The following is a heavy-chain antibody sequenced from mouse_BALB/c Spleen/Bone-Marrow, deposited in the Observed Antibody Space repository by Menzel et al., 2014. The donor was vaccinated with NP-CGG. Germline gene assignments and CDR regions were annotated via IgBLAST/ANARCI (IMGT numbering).Heavy chain of an antibody. CDR2: IDPYNGGT. D-gene: IGHD1-1*01. CDR1: GYAFTSYN. J-gene: IGHJ3*01. V-gene: IGHV1S135*01. Sequence: LVESGPELVKPGASVKVSCKASGYAFTSYNMYWVKQSHGKSLEWIGYIDPYNGGTSYNQKFRGKATWTVDKSSSTAYMHLNSLTSEDSAVYYCARENYGSSPAYWGQGTMVTVSA. CDR3: ARENYGSSPAY.